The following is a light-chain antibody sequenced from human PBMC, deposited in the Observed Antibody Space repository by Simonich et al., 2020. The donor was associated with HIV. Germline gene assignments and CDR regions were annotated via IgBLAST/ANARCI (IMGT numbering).Light chain of an antibody. V-gene: IGKV1-39*01. Sequence: DIQMTQSPSSLSASIGDRVTITCRASQSISNYLNWYQQKEGKAPKLLIYAASSLQSGVPSKFSGSGSGTDFTLTISSLPPEDFGTYYCQQSYSTPIAFGQGTRLEIK. CDR1: QSISNY. CDR2: AAS. J-gene: IGKJ5*01. CDR3: QQSYSTPIA.